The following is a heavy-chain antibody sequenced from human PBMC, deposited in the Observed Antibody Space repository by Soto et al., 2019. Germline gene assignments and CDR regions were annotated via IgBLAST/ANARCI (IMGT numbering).Heavy chain of an antibody. CDR3: ARGIGYYFDS. CDR2: FHYRGST. V-gene: IGHV4-39*01. J-gene: IGHJ4*02. CDR1: GGSISSSSYF. D-gene: IGHD5-12*01. Sequence: PSETLSLTCTVSGGSISSSSYFWGWIRQPPGKGLEWIGNFHYRGSTYYNASLTSRVTISVDTSKNQFSLKLSSVTAADSAVYSCARGIGYYFDSWGQGTLVTVS.